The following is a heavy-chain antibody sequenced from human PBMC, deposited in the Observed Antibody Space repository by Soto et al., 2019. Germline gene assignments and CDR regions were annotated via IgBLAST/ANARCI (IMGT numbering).Heavy chain of an antibody. CDR3: AHERYPYGMDV. D-gene: IGHD1-20*01. Sequence: QITLKESGPTLVKPTQTLTLTCTFSGFSLSTRGVAVGWIRQPPGKALEWLALIYWDDDTRYSPSLKSRLTITKDTSKNQVVLTMTNMDPVDTATYYCAHERYPYGMDVWGQGTTVTVSS. CDR1: GFSLSTRGVA. J-gene: IGHJ6*02. V-gene: IGHV2-5*02. CDR2: IYWDDDT.